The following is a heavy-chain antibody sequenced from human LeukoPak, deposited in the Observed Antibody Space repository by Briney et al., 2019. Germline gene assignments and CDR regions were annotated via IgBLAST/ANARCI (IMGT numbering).Heavy chain of an antibody. J-gene: IGHJ4*02. CDR1: GDSISSYY. V-gene: IGHV4-4*07. D-gene: IGHD6-13*01. CDR2: IYTSGGT. CDR3: ARDLYTWYSSSWYFDY. Sequence: RASETLSLTCTVSGDSISSYYWSWIRQPAGKGLEWIGRIYTSGGTNYNPSLKSRVTMSVDTSKNQFSLKLSSVTAADTAVYYCARDLYTWYSSSWYFDYWGQGTLVTVSS.